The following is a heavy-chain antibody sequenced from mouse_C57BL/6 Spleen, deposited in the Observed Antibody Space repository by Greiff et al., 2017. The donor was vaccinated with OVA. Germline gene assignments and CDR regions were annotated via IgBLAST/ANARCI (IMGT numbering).Heavy chain of an antibody. D-gene: IGHD4-1*01. Sequence: EVKVVESGEGLVKPGGSLKLSCAASGFTFSSYAMSWVRQTPEKRLEWVAYISSGGDYIYYADTVKGRFTISRDNARNTLYLQMSSLKSEDTAMYYCTRDWDWYFDVWGTGTTVTVSS. CDR2: ISSGGDYI. J-gene: IGHJ1*03. CDR3: TRDWDWYFDV. V-gene: IGHV5-9-1*02. CDR1: GFTFSSYA.